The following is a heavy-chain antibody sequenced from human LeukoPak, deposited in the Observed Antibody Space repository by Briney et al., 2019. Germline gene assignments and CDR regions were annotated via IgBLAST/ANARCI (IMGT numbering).Heavy chain of an antibody. J-gene: IGHJ5*02. Sequence: PSETLSLTCTVSGGSISSGGYYWSWIRQPPGKGLEWIGEINHSGSTNYNPSLKSRVTISVDTSKNQFSLKLSSVTAADTAVYYCARGHCSSTSCYLVWFDPWGQGTLVTVSS. V-gene: IGHV4-39*07. CDR3: ARGHCSSTSCYLVWFDP. CDR1: GGSISSGGYY. CDR2: INHSGST. D-gene: IGHD2-2*01.